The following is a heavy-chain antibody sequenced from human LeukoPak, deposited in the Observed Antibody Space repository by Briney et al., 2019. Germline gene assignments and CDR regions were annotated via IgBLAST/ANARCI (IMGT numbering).Heavy chain of an antibody. CDR3: ARELNYDFWSGLRHDYYYYGMDV. Sequence: SQTLSLTCAISGDSVSSNSAAWNWIRQSPSRGLEWLGRTYYRSKWYNDYAVSVKSRITINPDTSKNQFSLQLNSVTPEDTVVYYCARELNYDFWSGLRHDYYYYGMDVWGQGTTVTVSS. J-gene: IGHJ6*02. CDR1: GDSVSSNSAA. CDR2: TYYRSKWYN. V-gene: IGHV6-1*01. D-gene: IGHD3-3*01.